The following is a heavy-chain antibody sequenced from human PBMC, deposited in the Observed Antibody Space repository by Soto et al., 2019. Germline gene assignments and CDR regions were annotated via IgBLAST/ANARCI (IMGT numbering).Heavy chain of an antibody. CDR1: GGSISSGGYY. CDR2: IYYSGST. D-gene: IGHD4-17*01. Sequence: LSLTCTVSGGSISSGGYYWSWIRQHPGKGLEWIGYIYYSGSTYYNPSLKSRVTISVDTSKNQFSLKLSSVTAADTAVYYCARGSADDYGDYRLYFDYWGQGTLVTVSS. CDR3: ARGSADDYGDYRLYFDY. V-gene: IGHV4-31*03. J-gene: IGHJ4*02.